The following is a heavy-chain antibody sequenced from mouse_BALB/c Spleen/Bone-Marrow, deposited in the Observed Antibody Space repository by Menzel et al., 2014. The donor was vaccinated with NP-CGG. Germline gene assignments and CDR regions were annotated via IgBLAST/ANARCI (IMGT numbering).Heavy chain of an antibody. CDR2: ISDGGNYT. V-gene: IGHV5-4*02. CDR3: AGTWEAMDY. Sequence: EVQVVESGGGLVKPGGSLKLSCAASGFTFSDYYMYWVRQTPEKRLEWVATISDGGNYTYYPDSVKGRFTISRDNAKNNLYLQMSSLKSEGTAMYYCAGTWEAMDYWGQGTSVTVSS. D-gene: IGHD3-3*01. J-gene: IGHJ4*01. CDR1: GFTFSDYY.